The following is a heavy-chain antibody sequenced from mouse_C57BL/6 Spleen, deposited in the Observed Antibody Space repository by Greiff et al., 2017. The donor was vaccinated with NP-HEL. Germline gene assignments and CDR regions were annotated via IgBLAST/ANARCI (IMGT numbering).Heavy chain of an antibody. D-gene: IGHD4-1*01. Sequence: EVKLQESGGDLVKPGGSLKLSCAASGFTFSSYGMSWVRQTPDKRLEWVATISSGGSYTYYPDSVKGRFTISRDNAKNTLYLQMSSLKSEDTAMYYCASNWDDAMDYWGQGTSVTVSS. CDR3: ASNWDDAMDY. J-gene: IGHJ4*01. V-gene: IGHV5-6*01. CDR1: GFTFSSYG. CDR2: ISSGGSYT.